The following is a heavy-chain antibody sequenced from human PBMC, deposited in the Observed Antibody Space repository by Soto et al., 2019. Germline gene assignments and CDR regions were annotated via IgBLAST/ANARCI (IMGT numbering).Heavy chain of an antibody. J-gene: IGHJ4*02. CDR2: IMPIFGSA. D-gene: IGHD3-22*01. CDR3: ATQFASDTTGYSYAY. CDR1: GGTFSRNT. V-gene: IGHV1-69*13. Sequence: SVKVSCKASGGTFSRNTISWVRQAPGQGLEWMGGIMPIFGSANYAQKFQGRVTITADENTRTVYMELSRLRSEDTAVYYCATQFASDTTGYSYAYWGQGTLVTVSS.